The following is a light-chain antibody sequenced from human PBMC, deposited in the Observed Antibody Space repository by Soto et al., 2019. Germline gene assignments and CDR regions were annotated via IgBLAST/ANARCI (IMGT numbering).Light chain of an antibody. CDR1: QNVDHW. V-gene: IGKV1-5*01. Sequence: DIQMTQSPSTLSASVGDRVTITCRASQNVDHWVAWYQQKPGKAPKFLIYDASNLERGVPSRFSGRGSGTEFTLTISSLQPDDFATYYCQRYNSNSRTFGQGTRV. CDR2: DAS. J-gene: IGKJ1*01. CDR3: QRYNSNSRT.